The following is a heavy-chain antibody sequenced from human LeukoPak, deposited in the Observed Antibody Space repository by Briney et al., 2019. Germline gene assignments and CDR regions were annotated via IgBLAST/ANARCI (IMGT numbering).Heavy chain of an antibody. Sequence: SQTLSLTCTVSGGSVNSVDYFWSWIRQHPGKGLEWIGYIYYSGGTYYNPSLKSRVTISVDTSKNQFSLKLSSVTAADTAVYYCARGYYDFWSGPQNWYFDLWGRGTLVTVSS. CDR2: IYYSGGT. CDR3: ARGYYDFWSGPQNWYFDL. CDR1: GGSVNSVDYF. J-gene: IGHJ2*01. V-gene: IGHV4-31*03. D-gene: IGHD3-3*01.